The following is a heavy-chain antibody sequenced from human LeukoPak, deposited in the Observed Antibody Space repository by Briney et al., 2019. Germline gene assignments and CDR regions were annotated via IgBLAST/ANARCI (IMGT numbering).Heavy chain of an antibody. J-gene: IGHJ4*02. V-gene: IGHV3-15*01. CDR2: IKTKTDGGTGTT. CDR1: GFSFNSFE. D-gene: IGHD5-18*01. CDR3: TTSTYNFFDY. Sequence: PGGSLRLSCAASGFSFNSFEMSWVRQAPGKGLEWVGRIKTKTDGGTGTTDYAAPVKGRFTISRDDSKNTLYLQMNSLKTEDTAVYYCTTSTYNFFDYWGQGALVTVSS.